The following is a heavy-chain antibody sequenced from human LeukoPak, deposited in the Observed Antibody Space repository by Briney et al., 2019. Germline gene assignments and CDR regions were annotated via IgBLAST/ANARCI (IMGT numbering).Heavy chain of an antibody. J-gene: IGHJ6*02. D-gene: IGHD3-22*01. V-gene: IGHV4-30-2*01. Sequence: SETLSLTCAVSGGSISSGGYSWSWIRQPPGKGLEWIGYIYHSGSTYYNPSLKGRVTISVDRSKNQFSLKLSSVTAADTAVYYCARSQGLGDYYYYYGMDVWGQGTTVTVSS. CDR1: GGSISSGGYS. CDR2: IYHSGST. CDR3: ARSQGLGDYYYYYGMDV.